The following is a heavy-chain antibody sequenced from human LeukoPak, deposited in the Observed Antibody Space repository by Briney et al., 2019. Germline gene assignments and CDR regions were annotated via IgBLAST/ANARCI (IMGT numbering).Heavy chain of an antibody. Sequence: SETLSLTRTVSGGSISSTRYYWSWTRQHPGKCLEWIVYLYYSGSTYYNPSIKSRVTISVDTSKNQFSLKLSSVTAADTAVYYCARDAPRGYCSSTSCYTWGRGIDPWGQGTLVTVSS. J-gene: IGHJ5*02. D-gene: IGHD2-2*02. V-gene: IGHV4-31*03. CDR1: GGSISSTRYY. CDR2: LYYSGST. CDR3: ARDAPRGYCSSTSCYTWGRGIDP.